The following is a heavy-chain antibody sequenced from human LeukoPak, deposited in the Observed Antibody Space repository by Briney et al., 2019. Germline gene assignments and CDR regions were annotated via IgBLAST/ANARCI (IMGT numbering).Heavy chain of an antibody. CDR2: IVGSGSTT. Sequence: GGSLRLSCAASGFSFSDYYMSWIRQAPGKGLERVSNIVGSGSTTDYADSVKGRFTISRDNAKNSLYLQMNSLRAEDTAVYYCVRGNYGFDYWGQGTLVTVSS. D-gene: IGHD4-11*01. CDR1: GFSFSDYY. V-gene: IGHV3-11*01. J-gene: IGHJ4*02. CDR3: VRGNYGFDY.